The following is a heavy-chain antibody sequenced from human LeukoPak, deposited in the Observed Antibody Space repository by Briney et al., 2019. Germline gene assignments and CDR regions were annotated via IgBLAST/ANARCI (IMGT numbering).Heavy chain of an antibody. CDR2: INPNSGGT. Sequence: ASVKVSCKASGYTFTGYYMRWGRQAPGQGLEWMGRINPNSGGTNYAQKFQGRVTMTRDTSISTAYMELSRLRSDDTAVYYCARDVRSYGEDYFDYWGQGTLVTVSS. D-gene: IGHD1-26*01. J-gene: IGHJ4*02. CDR3: ARDVRSYGEDYFDY. CDR1: GYTFTGYY. V-gene: IGHV1-2*06.